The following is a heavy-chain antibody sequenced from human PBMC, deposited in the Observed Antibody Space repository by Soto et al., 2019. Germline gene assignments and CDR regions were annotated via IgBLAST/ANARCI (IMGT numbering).Heavy chain of an antibody. J-gene: IGHJ6*02. D-gene: IGHD5-18*01. Sequence: GGSLRLSCAASGFTFSSYWMHWVRQAPGKGLVWVSRINSDGSSTSYADSVKGRFTISRDNAKNTLYLQMNSLRAEDTAVYYCARLCPSYGCYYYYGMDVWGQGTTVTVS. CDR3: ARLCPSYGCYYYYGMDV. CDR1: GFTFSSYW. CDR2: INSDGSST. V-gene: IGHV3-74*01.